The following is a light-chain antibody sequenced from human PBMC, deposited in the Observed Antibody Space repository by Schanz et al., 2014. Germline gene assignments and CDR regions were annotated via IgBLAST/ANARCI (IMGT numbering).Light chain of an antibody. J-gene: IGLJ3*02. CDR3: CSYAGSSTRHWV. Sequence: QSVLTQPPSVSGAPGQTVTISCTGSSSNIGAGYDVHWYQKLPGTAPKLLIYRNNNRPSGVPDRFSGSKSGTSASLAITGLQADDEADYYCCSYAGSSTRHWVFGGGTKLTVL. CDR2: RNN. V-gene: IGLV1-40*01. CDR1: SSNIGAGYD.